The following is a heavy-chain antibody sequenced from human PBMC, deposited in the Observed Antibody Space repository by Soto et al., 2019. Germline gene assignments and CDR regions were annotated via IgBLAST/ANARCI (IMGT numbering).Heavy chain of an antibody. J-gene: IGHJ6*02. CDR3: ARDRAQYGMDV. CDR2: TYYRTGWHN. CDR1: GDSVSTKSGA. Sequence: QVQLQQSGPRLVKPSQTLSLTCAISGDSVSTKSGAGNWIRQSPSRGLEWLGRTYYRTGWHNDSGVSVRGRVTINPDTSKTSFSLQLYSVTPVDSAVYYCARDRAQYGMDVWGQGITVTVSS. V-gene: IGHV6-1*01. D-gene: IGHD3-10*01.